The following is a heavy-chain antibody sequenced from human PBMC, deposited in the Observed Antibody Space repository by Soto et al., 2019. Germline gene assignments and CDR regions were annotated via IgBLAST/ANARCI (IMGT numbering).Heavy chain of an antibody. J-gene: IGHJ6*03. D-gene: IGHD4-4*01. CDR1: GFTFSSYI. V-gene: IGHV3-21*01. CDR3: ARAASAVIDYYYYMDV. Sequence: GGSLRLSCAASGFTFSSYIMNWVRQAPGKGLEWVSSISSSSSYIYYADSVKGRFTISRDNAKNSLYLQMNSLRAEDTAVYYCARAASAVIDYYYYMDVWGKGTTVTVSS. CDR2: ISSSSSYI.